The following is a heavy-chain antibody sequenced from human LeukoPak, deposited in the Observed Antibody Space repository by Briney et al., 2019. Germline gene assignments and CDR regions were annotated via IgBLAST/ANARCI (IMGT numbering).Heavy chain of an antibody. CDR2: IYHSGST. CDR1: GYSISSGYY. V-gene: IGHV4-38-2*01. D-gene: IGHD5-12*01. J-gene: IGHJ4*02. CDR3: AGLEFIRGYDIFDY. Sequence: PSETLSLTCAVSGYSISSGYYWGWIRQPPGKGLEWIGSIYHSGSTYYNPSLKSRVTISVDTSKNQFSLKLSSVTAADTAVYYCAGLEFIRGYDIFDYWGQGTLVTVSS.